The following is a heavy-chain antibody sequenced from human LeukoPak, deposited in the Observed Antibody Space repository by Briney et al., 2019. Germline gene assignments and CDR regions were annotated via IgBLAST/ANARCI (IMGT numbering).Heavy chain of an antibody. D-gene: IGHD5-18*01. J-gene: IGHJ4*02. V-gene: IGHV3-23*01. Sequence: PGGSLRLSCAASGFTFSSYAMSWVRQAPGKGLEWVSAISGSGGSTYYADSVKGRFTISRDNSKNTLYLQMNSLRAEDTAVYYCAKGLKDRGYSYGYGYWGQGTLVTVSS. CDR3: AKGLKDRGYSYGYGY. CDR1: GFTFSSYA. CDR2: ISGSGGST.